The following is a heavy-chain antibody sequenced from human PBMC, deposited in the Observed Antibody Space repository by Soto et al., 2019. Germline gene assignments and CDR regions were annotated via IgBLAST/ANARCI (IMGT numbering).Heavy chain of an antibody. CDR1: GYTLTSYA. V-gene: IGHV1-3*01. CDR2: INAGNGNT. CDR3: ARAYRGYYDSSGYSSGDY. D-gene: IGHD3-22*01. J-gene: IGHJ4*02. Sequence: ASVKVSCKASGYTLTSYAMHWVRQAPGQRLEWMGWINAGNGNTKYSQKFQGRVTITRDTSASTAYMELSSLRSEDTAVYYCARAYRGYYDSSGYSSGDYWGQGTLVTVSS.